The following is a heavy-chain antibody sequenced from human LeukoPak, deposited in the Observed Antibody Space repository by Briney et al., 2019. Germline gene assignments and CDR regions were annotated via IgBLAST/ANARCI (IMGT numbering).Heavy chain of an antibody. Sequence: AGGSLRLSCAASGFTVSSSYMSWVRQAPGKGLEWVSVIYSGGTTYYADSVKGRFTISRDNSKNMLYLEMNSLRAEDTAVYYCARDAAGWYSSGWIWGQGTLVTVSS. CDR3: ARDAAGWYSSGWI. CDR2: IYSGGTT. CDR1: GFTVSSSY. J-gene: IGHJ4*02. V-gene: IGHV3-66*01. D-gene: IGHD6-19*01.